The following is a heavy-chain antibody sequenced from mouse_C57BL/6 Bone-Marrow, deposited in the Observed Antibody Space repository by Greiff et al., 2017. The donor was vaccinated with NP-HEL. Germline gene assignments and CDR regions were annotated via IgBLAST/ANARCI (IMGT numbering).Heavy chain of an antibody. CDR2: IRSKSNNYAT. D-gene: IGHD1-1*01. J-gene: IGHJ4*01. CDR3: VRLLFYVYYAMDY. Sequence: EVMLVESGGGLVQPKGSLKLSCAASGFSFNTYAMNWVRQAPGKGLEWVARIRSKSNNYATYYADSVKDRFTISRDDSESMLYLQMNNLKTMDTAIYYLVRLLFYVYYAMDYWGKGTSVTVSS. CDR1: GFSFNTYA. V-gene: IGHV10-1*01.